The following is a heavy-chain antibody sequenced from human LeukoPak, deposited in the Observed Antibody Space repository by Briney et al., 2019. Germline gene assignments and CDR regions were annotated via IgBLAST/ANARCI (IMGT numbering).Heavy chain of an antibody. Sequence: ASVKVSCKASGYTFTSWYMHWVRQAPGQGLEWMGIINPSDGSISYAQKFQGRVTMTRDMSTSTVYMELRSLRSDDTAVYYCAREIGPRQLHLWASAFDYWGQGTLVTVSS. CDR2: INPSDGSI. V-gene: IGHV1-46*01. D-gene: IGHD5-18*01. CDR3: AREIGPRQLHLWASAFDY. J-gene: IGHJ4*02. CDR1: GYTFTSWY.